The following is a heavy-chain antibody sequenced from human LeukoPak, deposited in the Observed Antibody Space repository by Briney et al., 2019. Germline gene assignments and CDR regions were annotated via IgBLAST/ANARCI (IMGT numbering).Heavy chain of an antibody. D-gene: IGHD4-17*01. CDR3: ASPPDYGDYMSYFDY. CDR2: ISGSGGST. J-gene: IGHJ4*02. Sequence: PGGSLRLSCAASGFTFSSYAMSWVRQAPGKGLEWVSAISGSGGSTYYADSVKGRFTISRDNSKNTLYLQMNSLRAEDTAVYYCASPPDYGDYMSYFDYWGQGTLVTVSS. V-gene: IGHV3-23*01. CDR1: GFTFSSYA.